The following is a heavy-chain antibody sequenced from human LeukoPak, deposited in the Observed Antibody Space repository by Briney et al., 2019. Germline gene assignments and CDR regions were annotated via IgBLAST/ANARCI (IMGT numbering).Heavy chain of an antibody. D-gene: IGHD3-22*01. CDR1: GGSISSGGYY. J-gene: IGHJ4*02. Sequence: SQTLSLTCTVSGGSISSGGYYWSWIRQHPGKGLEWIGSIYHSGSTYYNPSLKSRVTISVDTSKNQFSLKLSSVTAADTAVYYCAVASASSGYYQPSIDYWGQGTLVTVSS. CDR3: AVASASSGYYQPSIDY. V-gene: IGHV4-39*07. CDR2: IYHSGST.